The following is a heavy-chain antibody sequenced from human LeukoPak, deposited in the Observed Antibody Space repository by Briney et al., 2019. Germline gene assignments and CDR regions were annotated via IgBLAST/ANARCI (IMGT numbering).Heavy chain of an antibody. V-gene: IGHV1-46*01. D-gene: IGHD2-2*01. CDR3: ARGSVVPAATKYYFDY. J-gene: IGHJ4*02. CDR1: GYTFTSYY. Sequence: ASVKVSCKASGYTFTSYYMHWVRQAPGQGLEWMGIINPSGGSTSYAQKFQGRVTMTRDTSTSTVYMELSSLRSEDTAVYYCARGSVVPAATKYYFDYWGQGTLVTVSS. CDR2: INPSGGST.